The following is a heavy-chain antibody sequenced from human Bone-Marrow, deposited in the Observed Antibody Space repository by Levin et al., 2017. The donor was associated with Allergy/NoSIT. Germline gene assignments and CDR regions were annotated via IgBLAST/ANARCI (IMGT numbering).Heavy chain of an antibody. V-gene: IGHV2-5*02. Sequence: ESGPTLVKPTQTLTLTCSFSGFSLSTRGVGVAWFRQPPGKALEWLGLIYWDENPRYSPSLQSRLTITKDTSKNQVVLTMTNMDPVDTATYFCAFRSWATRGVLIMFDPWGQGTLVTVSS. CDR1: GFSLSTRGVG. D-gene: IGHD3-10*01. J-gene: IGHJ5*02. CDR3: AFRSWATRGVLIMFDP. CDR2: IYWDENP.